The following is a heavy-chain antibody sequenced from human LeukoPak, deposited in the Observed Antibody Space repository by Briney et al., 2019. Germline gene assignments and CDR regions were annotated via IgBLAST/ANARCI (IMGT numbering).Heavy chain of an antibody. CDR1: GYTFTGYY. V-gene: IGHV1-2*06. CDR2: INPNSGGT. CDR3: AISGYSSGWRGPFDY. Sequence: GASVKVSCKASGYTFTGYYMHRLRQAPGQGLEWMGRINPNSGGTNYAQKFQGRVTMTRDTSISTAYMELSRLRSDDTAVYYCAISGYSSGWRGPFDYWGQGTLVTVSS. D-gene: IGHD6-19*01. J-gene: IGHJ4*02.